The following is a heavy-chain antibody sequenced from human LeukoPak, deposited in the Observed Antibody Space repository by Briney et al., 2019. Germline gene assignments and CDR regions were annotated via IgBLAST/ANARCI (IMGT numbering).Heavy chain of an antibody. CDR1: GFTFSNYD. V-gene: IGHV3-23*01. CDR2: IGDSGERT. D-gene: IGHD2-21*02. J-gene: IGHJ4*02. CDR3: ARPMDPLAYCGGDCYSFDY. Sequence: GGSLRLSCAASGFTFSNYDMTWVRQAPGKGLEWVSTIGDSGERTYYADSVKGRFTISRDNSKNTLSLQMNSLRVEDTAVYYCARPMDPLAYCGGDCYSFDYWGQGTLVTVSS.